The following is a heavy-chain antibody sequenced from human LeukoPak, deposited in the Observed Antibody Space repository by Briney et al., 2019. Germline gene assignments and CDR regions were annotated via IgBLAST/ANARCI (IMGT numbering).Heavy chain of an antibody. J-gene: IGHJ4*02. D-gene: IGHD7-27*01. CDR2: IKSKTDGGTT. CDR1: GFTFSSYT. Sequence: KAGGSLRLSCAASGFTFSSYTMNWVRQAPGKGLEWVGHIKSKTDGGTTDYAAPVKGRFTISRDDSKNRLYLQMNSLKTEDTAVYYRTTLNWGWGQGTLVTVSS. V-gene: IGHV3-15*01. CDR3: TTLNWG.